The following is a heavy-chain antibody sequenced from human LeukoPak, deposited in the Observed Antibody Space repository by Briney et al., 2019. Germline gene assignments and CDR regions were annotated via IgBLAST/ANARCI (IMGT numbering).Heavy chain of an antibody. J-gene: IGHJ4*02. CDR1: GFTFDDYA. V-gene: IGHV3-9*03. D-gene: IGHD2-21*02. CDR3: ARVRGGDRFDY. CDR2: ISWNSGSI. Sequence: GRSLRLSCAASGFTFDDYAMHWVRQAPGKGLEWVSGISWNSGSIGYADSVKGRFTISRDNAKNSLYLQMNSLRAEDMALYYCARVRGGDRFDYWGQGTLVTVSS.